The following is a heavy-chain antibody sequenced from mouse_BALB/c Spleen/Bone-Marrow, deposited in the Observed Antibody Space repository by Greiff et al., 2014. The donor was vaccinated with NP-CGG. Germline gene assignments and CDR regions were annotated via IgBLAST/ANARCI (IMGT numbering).Heavy chain of an antibody. D-gene: IGHD2-4*01. CDR2: IDPANGNT. J-gene: IGHJ3*01. CDR1: GFNIKDTY. CDR3: ARGDYGGFAY. Sequence: VQLKESGAELVKPGASVKLSCTASGFNIKDTYMHWVRQRPEQGLEWIGRIDPANGNTKYDPKFQGKATITADTSSNTAYLQLSSLTSEDTAVYYCARGDYGGFAYWGQGTLVTVSA. V-gene: IGHV14-3*02.